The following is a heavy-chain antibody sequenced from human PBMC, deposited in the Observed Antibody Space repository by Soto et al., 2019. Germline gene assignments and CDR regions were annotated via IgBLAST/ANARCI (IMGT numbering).Heavy chain of an antibody. CDR3: ARDRGYCSSTSCRSYYYYGMDV. D-gene: IGHD2-2*03. CDR1: GGTFSSYA. CDR2: IIPIFGTA. J-gene: IGHJ6*02. Sequence: QVQLVQSGAEVKKPGSSVKVSCKASGGTFSSYAISWVRQAPGQGLEWMGGIIPIFGTANYAQKFQGRVTITADESTSTAYLELRSLRSEDTAVYYCARDRGYCSSTSCRSYYYYGMDVWGQGITATVSS. V-gene: IGHV1-69*01.